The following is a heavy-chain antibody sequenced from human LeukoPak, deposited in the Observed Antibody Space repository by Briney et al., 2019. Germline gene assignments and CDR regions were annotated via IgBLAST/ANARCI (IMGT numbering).Heavy chain of an antibody. J-gene: IGHJ4*02. V-gene: IGHV3-48*02. CDR1: GFTFSRYS. Sequence: GGSLRLSCAASGFTFSRYSMNWVRQAPGKGLEWVSYISSSSNTIYYADSVKGRFTISRDNAKSPLYLQMNSLRDEDTAVYYCAREEYSGSYYFYWGQGTLVTVSS. CDR2: ISSSSNTI. CDR3: AREEYSGSYYFY. D-gene: IGHD1-26*01.